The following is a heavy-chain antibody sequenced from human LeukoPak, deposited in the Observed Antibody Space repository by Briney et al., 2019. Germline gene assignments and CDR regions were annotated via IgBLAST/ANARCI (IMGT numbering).Heavy chain of an antibody. CDR3: VRDHNFPIDS. V-gene: IGHV3-74*01. Sequence: PGGSLRLSCAASGFSFSDYSMQWVRQAPGEGLVWVSRIGGEGTGTTYADSVKGRFTISRDSAKNTLYLQMNSLRAEDTAMYYCVRDHNFPIDSWGQGALVTVSS. CDR2: IGGEGTGT. J-gene: IGHJ4*02. CDR1: GFSFSDYS. D-gene: IGHD1-1*01.